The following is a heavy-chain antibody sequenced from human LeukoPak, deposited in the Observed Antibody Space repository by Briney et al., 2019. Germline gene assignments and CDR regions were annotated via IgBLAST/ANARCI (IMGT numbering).Heavy chain of an antibody. Sequence: PGGPLRLSCAASGFTFSSYWMHWVRQAPGKGLVWVSRINSDGSSTSYADSVKGRFTISRDNAKNTLYLQMNSLRAEDTAVYYCASYGSGSYHDAFDIWGQETMVTVSS. V-gene: IGHV3-74*01. CDR3: ASYGSGSYHDAFDI. CDR1: GFTFSSYW. D-gene: IGHD3-10*01. J-gene: IGHJ3*02. CDR2: INSDGSST.